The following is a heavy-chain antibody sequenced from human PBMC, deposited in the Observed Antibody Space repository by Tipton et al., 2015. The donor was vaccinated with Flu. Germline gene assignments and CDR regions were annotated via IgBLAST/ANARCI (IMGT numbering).Heavy chain of an antibody. D-gene: IGHD3-22*01. CDR3: ARDRDSSGYYYYYGMDV. CDR1: GFTFSSYA. V-gene: IGHV3-30*04. Sequence: QVQLVQSGGGVVQPGRSLRLSCAASGFTFSSYAMHWVRQAPGKGLEWVAVISYDGSNKYYADSVKGRFTISRDNSKNTLYLQMNSLRAEDTAVYYCARDRDSSGYYYYYGMDVWGQGTTVTVSS. J-gene: IGHJ6*02. CDR2: ISYDGSNK.